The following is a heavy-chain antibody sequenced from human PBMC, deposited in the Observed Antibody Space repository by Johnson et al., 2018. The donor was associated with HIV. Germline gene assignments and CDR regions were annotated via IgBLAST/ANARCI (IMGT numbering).Heavy chain of an antibody. CDR1: GFTFDDYG. D-gene: IGHD4-23*01. CDR3: AGGRGWVTLNAFDM. V-gene: IGHV3-20*04. Sequence: VQLVESGGGVVRPGGSLRLSCAASGFTFDDYGMSWVRQAPGKGLEWVSGINWNGGSTGYADSVKGRFTISRDNAKNSLYLQMNRLRADETAGYYCAGGRGWVTLNAFDMWGQGTLVTVSS. CDR2: INWNGGST. J-gene: IGHJ3*02.